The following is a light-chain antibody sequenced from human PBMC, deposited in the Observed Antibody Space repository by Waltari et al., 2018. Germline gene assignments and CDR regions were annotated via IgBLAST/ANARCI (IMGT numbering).Light chain of an antibody. CDR3: SAYGGSSTLV. V-gene: IGLV2-8*01. Sequence: QSALTQPPSASGSPGQSVTISCTGSSNDVGGFDYVSCYQQQPGKAPKLIIHEVSNRPSGVQDRFSGAKSGNSAYLTVSGRQADDEGDYHCSAYGGSSTLVFGGGTKLTVL. J-gene: IGLJ2*01. CDR1: SNDVGGFDY. CDR2: EVS.